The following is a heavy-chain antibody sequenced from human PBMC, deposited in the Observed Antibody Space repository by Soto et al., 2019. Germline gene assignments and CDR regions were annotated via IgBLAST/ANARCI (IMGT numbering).Heavy chain of an antibody. CDR1: GGSISSYY. D-gene: IGHD3-22*01. V-gene: IGHV4-59*01. CDR3: ATDSSGRRYWYFDL. CDR2: IYYSGST. J-gene: IGHJ2*01. Sequence: QVQLQESGPGLVKPSETLSLTCTVSGGSISSYYWSWIRQPPGKGLEWIGYIYYSGSTNYNPSLKSRVTIPVDPSKNQFSLKLSSGTAAVTAVYYCATDSSGRRYWYFDLWGRGTLVTVSS.